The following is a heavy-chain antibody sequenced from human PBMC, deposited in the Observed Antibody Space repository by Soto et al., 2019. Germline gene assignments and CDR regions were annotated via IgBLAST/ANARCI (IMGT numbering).Heavy chain of an antibody. CDR2: INPNSGGT. CDR3: ATEGYSYGYDIDY. J-gene: IGHJ4*02. CDR1: GYTFTGYY. Sequence: ASVKVSCKASGYTFTGYYMHWVRQAPGQGLEWMGWINPNSGGTNYAQKFQGRVTMTRDTSISTAYMELSRLRSDDTAVYYCATEGYSYGYDIDYWGQGTLVTVSS. D-gene: IGHD5-18*01. V-gene: IGHV1-2*02.